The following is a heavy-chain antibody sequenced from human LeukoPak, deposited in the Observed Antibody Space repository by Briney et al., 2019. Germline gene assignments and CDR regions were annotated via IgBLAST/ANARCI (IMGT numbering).Heavy chain of an antibody. CDR1: GGSISSYY. D-gene: IGHD6-19*01. Sequence: SETLSLTCTVSGGSISSYYWSWIRQPPGKGLEWIGYIYYSGSTNYNPSLKSRVTISVDTSKNQFSLKLSSVTAADTAVYYCARDKEAVVDAFDIWGQGTMVTVSS. V-gene: IGHV4-59*01. CDR3: ARDKEAVVDAFDI. J-gene: IGHJ3*02. CDR2: IYYSGST.